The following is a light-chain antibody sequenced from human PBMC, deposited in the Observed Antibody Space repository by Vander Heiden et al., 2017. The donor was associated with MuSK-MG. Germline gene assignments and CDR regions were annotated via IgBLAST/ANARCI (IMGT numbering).Light chain of an antibody. Sequence: DIQMTQSPSSLSASVGDRVTITCRASQSISSYLNWYQQKPGKAPKLLIYAASSLQSGVPSRFSGSGYGTDFTLTISSLQPEDFATYYCQQIDSNLSFTFGHGTKVDIK. V-gene: IGKV1-39*01. J-gene: IGKJ3*01. CDR3: QQIDSNLSFT. CDR2: AAS. CDR1: QSISSY.